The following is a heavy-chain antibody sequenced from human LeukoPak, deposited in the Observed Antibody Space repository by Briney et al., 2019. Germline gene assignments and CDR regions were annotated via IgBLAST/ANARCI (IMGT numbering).Heavy chain of an antibody. CDR3: ARAVTYYYGSGRPAHFDY. CDR1: GYTFTGYY. D-gene: IGHD3-10*01. V-gene: IGHV1-2*02. Sequence: SVKVSRKASGYTFTGYYMHWVRHAPGQGLEWMGWINPNGGGTKYTQKFQGRVNRTSATSISTAYMELSRLISDDTAVYYCARAVTYYYGSGRPAHFDYWGQGTLVTVSS. CDR2: INPNGGGT. J-gene: IGHJ4*02.